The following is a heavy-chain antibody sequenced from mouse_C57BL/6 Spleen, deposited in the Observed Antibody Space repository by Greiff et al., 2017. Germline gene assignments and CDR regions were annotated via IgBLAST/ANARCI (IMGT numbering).Heavy chain of an antibody. CDR2: ISYDGSN. D-gene: IGHD2-2*01. CDR1: GYSITSGYY. J-gene: IGHJ2*01. CDR3: ARAGSTRGDY. V-gene: IGHV3-6*01. Sequence: EVHLVESGPGLVKPSQSLSLTCSVTGYSITSGYYWNWIRQFPGNKLEWMGYISYDGSNNYNPSLKNRISITRDTSKNQFFLKLNSVTTEDTATYYCARAGSTRGDYWGQGTTLTVSS.